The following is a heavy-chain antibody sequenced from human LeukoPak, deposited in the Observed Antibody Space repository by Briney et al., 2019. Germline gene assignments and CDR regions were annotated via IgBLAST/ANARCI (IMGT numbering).Heavy chain of an antibody. Sequence: GASVKFSCKAFGYSFTSFGINWVRQAPGQGLEWMGWISGYNGDTNYAQKFQGRVTMTTDTSTSTAYMELRSLRSDDAAVYYCARGTWEAAARPYSFDTWGQGTLVTVSS. D-gene: IGHD1-26*01. CDR1: GYSFTSFG. CDR2: ISGYNGDT. J-gene: IGHJ5*02. V-gene: IGHV1-18*01. CDR3: ARGTWEAAARPYSFDT.